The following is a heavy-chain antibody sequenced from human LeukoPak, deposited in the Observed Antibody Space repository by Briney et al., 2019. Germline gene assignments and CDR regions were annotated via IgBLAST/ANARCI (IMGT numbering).Heavy chain of an antibody. J-gene: IGHJ4*02. CDR3: ARKGGHFDY. V-gene: IGHV4-59*01. CDR2: FYNSRTS. Sequence: PSETLSLTCSVSGGSISSYYWNWIRQPPGKGLEWIGYFYNSRTSNYNPTLKSRVTISVDTSKNQFSLKVSSVTAADTAIYYCARKGGHFDYWGQGTLVTVSS. CDR1: GGSISSYY. D-gene: IGHD2-15*01.